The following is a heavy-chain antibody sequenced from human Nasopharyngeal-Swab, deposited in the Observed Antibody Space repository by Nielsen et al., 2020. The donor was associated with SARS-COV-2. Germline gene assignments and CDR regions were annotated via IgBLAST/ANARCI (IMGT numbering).Heavy chain of an antibody. CDR1: GGSISSGSIRSYY. Sequence: SETLSLTCTVSGGSISSGSIRSYYWSWIRQPPGKGLEWIGYFSSTGITNYNPSLKSRVTISVDMSKNQFSLKLSSVAAADTAVYYCAREVVGGLVDSWGQGTLVTVSS. V-gene: IGHV4-61*01. D-gene: IGHD1-26*01. CDR2: FSSTGIT. CDR3: AREVVGGLVDS. J-gene: IGHJ4*02.